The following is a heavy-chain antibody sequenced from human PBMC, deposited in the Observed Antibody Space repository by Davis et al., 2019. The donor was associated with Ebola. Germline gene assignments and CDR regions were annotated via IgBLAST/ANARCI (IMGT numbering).Heavy chain of an antibody. J-gene: IGHJ3*02. V-gene: IGHV5-51*01. CDR1: GYSFTTYW. CDR3: ARRAAVAYDHVWGISRHDAFDI. Sequence: GESLKISCKGSGYSFTTYWIGWVRQKPGKGLEWMGIIFPGDSDTRYSPSFQGQVTISADKSISTAYLQWSSLKASDTAMYYCARRAAVAYDHVWGISRHDAFDIWGQGTMVTVSS. CDR2: IFPGDSDT. D-gene: IGHD3-16*01.